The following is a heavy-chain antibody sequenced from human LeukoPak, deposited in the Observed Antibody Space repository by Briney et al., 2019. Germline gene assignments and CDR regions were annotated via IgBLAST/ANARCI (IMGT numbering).Heavy chain of an antibody. Sequence: ASVKVSCKASGYXFTSYYIHWVRQAPGQGLEWMGIINPSGYSTSYAQTFQGRVTMTRDTSTSTVYVELSSLRPEDTAVYYCARGRGSGSYQEYHFDYWGQGSLVTVSS. CDR1: GYXFTSYY. D-gene: IGHD3-10*01. J-gene: IGHJ4*02. CDR3: ARGRGSGSYQEYHFDY. CDR2: INPSGYST. V-gene: IGHV1-46*01.